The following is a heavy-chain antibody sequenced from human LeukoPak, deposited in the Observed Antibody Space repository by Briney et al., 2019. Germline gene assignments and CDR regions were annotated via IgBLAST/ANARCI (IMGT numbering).Heavy chain of an antibody. V-gene: IGHV3-23*01. CDR1: GVSFSSYV. J-gene: IGHJ4*01. Sequence: GGSLRLSCAASGVSFSSYVMNWVRQAPGKGLEWVSTTSGSGSSTYYADSVKGRFTISRDNSKNTMYLQMNSLKGEDTAVYYCARRSNPPGRIDHWGXGTLVTVSS. CDR3: ARRSNPPGRIDH. CDR2: TSGSGSST. D-gene: IGHD1-14*01.